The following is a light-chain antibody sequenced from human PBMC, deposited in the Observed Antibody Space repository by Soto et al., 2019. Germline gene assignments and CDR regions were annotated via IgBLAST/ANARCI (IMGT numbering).Light chain of an antibody. J-gene: IGKJ4*01. CDR2: LGS. CDR3: MQALQTPRLT. Sequence: DIVMTQSPLSLPVTPGEPASISCRSSQSLLHSNGYNYLDWYLQKPGQSPQLLIYLGSNRASGVPGRLCGSGSGTDFTLNNSRVEAEDVGVYYCMQALQTPRLTFGGGPKVEI. V-gene: IGKV2-28*01. CDR1: QSLLHSNGYNY.